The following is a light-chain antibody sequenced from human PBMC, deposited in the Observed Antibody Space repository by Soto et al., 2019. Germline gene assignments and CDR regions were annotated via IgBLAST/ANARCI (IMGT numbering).Light chain of an antibody. Sequence: EIVMTESPATLSVSPLERATLSFRASQTVGNIYLVWYQQRPGQAPRLLIYETSIRASGIPDRFSGSGSGTDFTLTISRLEPEDFAVYWCQQFGTSPYTFGQGTKV. CDR1: QTVGNIY. J-gene: IGKJ2*01. V-gene: IGKV3-20*01. CDR2: ETS. CDR3: QQFGTSPYT.